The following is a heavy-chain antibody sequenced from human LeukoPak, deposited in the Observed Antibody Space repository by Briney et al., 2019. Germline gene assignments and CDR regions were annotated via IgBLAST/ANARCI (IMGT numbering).Heavy chain of an antibody. V-gene: IGHV3-23*01. CDR3: AKDPVAYYYDSSGAGDYFDY. Sequence: GGSLRLSCAASGFTFSSYAMSWVRQAAGKGLEWVSAISGSGGSTYYADSVKGRFTISRDNSKNTLYLQMNSLRAEDTAVYYCAKDPVAYYYDSSGAGDYFDYWGQGTLVTVSS. CDR2: ISGSGGST. D-gene: IGHD3-22*01. J-gene: IGHJ4*02. CDR1: GFTFSSYA.